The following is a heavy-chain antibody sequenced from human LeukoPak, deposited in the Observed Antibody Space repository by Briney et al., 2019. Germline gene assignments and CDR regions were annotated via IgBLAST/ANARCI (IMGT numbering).Heavy chain of an antibody. Sequence: PGGSLRLSCAASGFTFSNYDMSWVRQAPGRGLVCVSGITGSGGSTYYADSVKGRFTVSRDNSKTTLYLQMNSLRAEDTAVYYCAKGNWGERLDWYFDLWGCGTLVTVSS. D-gene: IGHD1-26*01. CDR3: AKGNWGERLDWYFDL. J-gene: IGHJ2*01. CDR1: GFTFSNYD. CDR2: ITGSGGST. V-gene: IGHV3-23*01.